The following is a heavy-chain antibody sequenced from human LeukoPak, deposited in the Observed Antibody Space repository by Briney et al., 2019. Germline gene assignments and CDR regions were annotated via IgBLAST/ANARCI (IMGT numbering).Heavy chain of an antibody. D-gene: IGHD2-21*02. CDR2: ISWDGGST. J-gene: IGHJ6*02. CDR3: ATRVYCGGDCYSSHGMDV. Sequence: GGSLRLSCAASGFTFDDYAMHWVRQAPGKGLEWVSLISWDGGSTYYADSVKGRFTISRDNAKNSLYLQMNSLRPEDTAVYYCATRVYCGGDCYSSHGMDVWGPGTTVTVSS. CDR1: GFTFDDYA. V-gene: IGHV3-43D*03.